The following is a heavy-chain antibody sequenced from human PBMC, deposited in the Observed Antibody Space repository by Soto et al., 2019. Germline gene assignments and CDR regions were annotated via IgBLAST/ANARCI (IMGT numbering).Heavy chain of an antibody. Sequence: PSETLSLTCAVHAGSSSGYYWSWIRQPPDKGQEWTGEINHSGRTNYNPSHKSRVTISVEPCMSQYSLKLSFVTAADTAVYYCATKYYGVAFEYWGKGHMVIVSS. V-gene: IGHV4-34*01. J-gene: IGHJ4*02. D-gene: IGHD3-10*01. CDR1: AGSSSGYY. CDR2: INHSGRT. CDR3: ATKYYGVAFEY.